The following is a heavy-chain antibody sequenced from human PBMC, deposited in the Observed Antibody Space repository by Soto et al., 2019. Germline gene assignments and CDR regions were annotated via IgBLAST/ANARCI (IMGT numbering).Heavy chain of an antibody. CDR3: AGVSTNSGTYFYFDT. V-gene: IGHV3-7*05. CDR2: IKPDGSEN. D-gene: IGHD1-26*01. J-gene: IGHJ4*02. CDR1: GFTFSPYW. Sequence: GGSLRLSCAASGFTFSPYWMSWVRQAPGKGLEWVANIKPDGSENYYVDSVKGRFTISRDNGENSLYLQMNSLRADDTAVYRWAGVSTNSGTYFYFDTGGQGARVTFP.